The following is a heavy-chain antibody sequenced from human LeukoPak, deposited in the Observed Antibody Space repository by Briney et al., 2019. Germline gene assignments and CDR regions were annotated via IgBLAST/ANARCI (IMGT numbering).Heavy chain of an antibody. J-gene: IGHJ4*02. V-gene: IGHV4-61*02. CDR1: GGSISSGSYY. CDR2: IYTSGST. D-gene: IGHD3-3*01. CDR3: ASPPNYDFWSGYYSDY. Sequence: SETLSLTCTVSGGSISSGSYYWSWIRQPAGKGLEWIGRIYTSGSTNYNPSLKSRVTISVDTSKNQFSLKLSSVTAADTAVYYCASPPNYDFWSGYYSDYWGQGTLVTVSS.